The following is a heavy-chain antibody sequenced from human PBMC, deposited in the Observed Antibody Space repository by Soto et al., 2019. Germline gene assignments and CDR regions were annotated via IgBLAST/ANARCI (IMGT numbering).Heavy chain of an antibody. Sequence: ESGGALVQPGRSLRLSCAASGFTFDDYGMHWVRQPPGKGLEWVSGISWNSGSIGYADSVKGRFTISRDNAKNSLYLQMNSLRAEDTALYYCAKDRGGDYYGSGSYYKGLDYWGQGTLVTVSS. CDR3: AKDRGGDYYGSGSYYKGLDY. D-gene: IGHD3-10*01. CDR1: GFTFDDYG. J-gene: IGHJ4*02. V-gene: IGHV3-9*01. CDR2: ISWNSGSI.